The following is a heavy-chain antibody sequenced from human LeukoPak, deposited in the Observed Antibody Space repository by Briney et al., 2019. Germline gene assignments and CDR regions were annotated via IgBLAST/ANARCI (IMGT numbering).Heavy chain of an antibody. J-gene: IGHJ6*03. V-gene: IGHV3-20*04. CDR1: GFTFDDYG. Sequence: GGSLRLSCAASGFTFDDYGMSWVRQAPGKGLEWVSGITWNGGSTGYADSVKGRFTISRDNAKNSLYLQMNSLRDEDTALYYCAGATSSSGYYYYYMDVWGKGTTVTVSS. D-gene: IGHD6-6*01. CDR3: AGATSSSGYYYYYMDV. CDR2: ITWNGGST.